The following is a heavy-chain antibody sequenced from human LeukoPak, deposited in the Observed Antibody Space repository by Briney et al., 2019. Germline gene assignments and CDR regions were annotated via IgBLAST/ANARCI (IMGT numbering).Heavy chain of an antibody. J-gene: IGHJ4*02. CDR3: ARDSSSGTVNFDY. Sequence: PGGSLRLSCAVSGFTFSSYWMHWVRQAPGKGLEWVSHIATDGGTGYADSVKGRFTISRDNAKNSLYLQMNSLRAEDTAVYYCARDSSSGTVNFDYWGQGTLVTVSS. CDR1: GFTFSSYW. D-gene: IGHD6-6*01. CDR2: IATDGGT. V-gene: IGHV3-74*01.